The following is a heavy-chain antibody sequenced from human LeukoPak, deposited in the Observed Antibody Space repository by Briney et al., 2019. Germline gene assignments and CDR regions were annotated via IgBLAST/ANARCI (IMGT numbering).Heavy chain of an antibody. D-gene: IGHD1-1*01. J-gene: IGHJ4*02. Sequence: VIYSGGNTYYADSVKGRFTISRDNSKNTLYLQMNSLRAEDTAVYYCAGGPPTAIGYYFDYWGQGTLVTVSS. CDR3: AGGPPTAIGYYFDY. V-gene: IGHV3-53*01. CDR2: IYSGGNT.